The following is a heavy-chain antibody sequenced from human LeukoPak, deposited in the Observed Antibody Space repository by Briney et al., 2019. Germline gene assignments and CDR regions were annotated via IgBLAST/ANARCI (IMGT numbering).Heavy chain of an antibody. CDR1: GYTFTGYY. CDR3: AREFYYYDSSGYPYLDY. Sequence: ASVKVSCKASGYTFTGYYMHWVRQAPGQGLEWMGIINPSGGSTSYAQKFQGRVTMTRDMSTSTVYMELSSLRSEDTAVYYCAREFYYYDSSGYPYLDYWGQGTLVTVSS. CDR2: INPSGGST. V-gene: IGHV1-46*01. J-gene: IGHJ4*02. D-gene: IGHD3-22*01.